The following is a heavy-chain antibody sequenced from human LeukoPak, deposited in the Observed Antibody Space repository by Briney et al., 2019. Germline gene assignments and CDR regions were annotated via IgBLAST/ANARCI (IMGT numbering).Heavy chain of an antibody. CDR1: GFTFSSYG. V-gene: IGHV3-30*18. D-gene: IGHD5-18*01. CDR2: ISYDGSNK. Sequence: QSGGSLRLSCAASGFTFSSYGMHWVRQAPGKGLEWVAVISYDGSNKYYADSVKGRFTISRDNSKNTLYLQMNSLRAEDTAVYYCPKDRRGYSYGYAFDYWGQGTLVTVSS. CDR3: PKDRRGYSYGYAFDY. J-gene: IGHJ4*02.